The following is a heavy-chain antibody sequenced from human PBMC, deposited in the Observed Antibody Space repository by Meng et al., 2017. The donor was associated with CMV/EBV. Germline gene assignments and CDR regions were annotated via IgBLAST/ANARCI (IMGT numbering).Heavy chain of an antibody. Sequence: GGSLRLSCAASGFSFSSYGMSWVRQAPGKGLEWVAVISYDGSNKYYADSVKGRFTISRDNSKNTLYLQMNSLRAEDTAVYYCARDRITMIVRGVYGMDVWGQGTTVTVSS. CDR1: GFSFSSYG. D-gene: IGHD3-22*01. CDR2: ISYDGSNK. J-gene: IGHJ6*02. CDR3: ARDRITMIVRGVYGMDV. V-gene: IGHV3-30*03.